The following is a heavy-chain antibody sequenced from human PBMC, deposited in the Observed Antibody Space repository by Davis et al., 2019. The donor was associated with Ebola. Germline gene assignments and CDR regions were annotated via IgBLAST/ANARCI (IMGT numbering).Heavy chain of an antibody. V-gene: IGHV1-69*13. D-gene: IGHD3-22*01. Sequence: AASVKVSCKASGYTFTSYGISWVRQAPGQGLEWMGGIIPIFGTANYAQKFQGRVTITADESTSTAYMELSSLRSEDTAVYYCARDSHDYYDSSGYFWRYYFDYWGQGTLVTVSS. J-gene: IGHJ4*02. CDR3: ARDSHDYYDSSGYFWRYYFDY. CDR2: IIPIFGTA. CDR1: GYTFTSYG.